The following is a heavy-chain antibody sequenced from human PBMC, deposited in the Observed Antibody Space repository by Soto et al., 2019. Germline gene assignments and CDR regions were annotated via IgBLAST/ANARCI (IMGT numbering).Heavy chain of an antibody. CDR3: ARVSGSSRMYYFDY. Sequence: EVQLVESGGGLVKPGGSLRLSCAASGFTFSSYSMNWVRQAPGXGLEWVSSISSSSSYIYYADSVKGRFTISRDNAKNSLYLQMNSLRAEDTAVYYCARVSGSSRMYYFDYWGQGTLVTVSS. CDR2: ISSSSSYI. J-gene: IGHJ4*02. D-gene: IGHD6-19*01. V-gene: IGHV3-21*01. CDR1: GFTFSSYS.